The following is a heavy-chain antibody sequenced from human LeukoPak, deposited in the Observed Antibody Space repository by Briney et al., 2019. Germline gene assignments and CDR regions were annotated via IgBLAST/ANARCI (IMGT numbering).Heavy chain of an antibody. D-gene: IGHD3-22*01. Sequence: SETLSLTCAVYGGSFSGYYWSWIRQPPGKGLEWIGEINHSGSTNYNPSLKSRVTISVDTSKNQFSLKLSSVTAADTAVYYCARERFRGYYDSSCYYDYWGQGTLVTVSS. CDR2: INHSGST. CDR3: ARERFRGYYDSSCYYDY. V-gene: IGHV4-34*01. J-gene: IGHJ4*02. CDR1: GGSFSGYY.